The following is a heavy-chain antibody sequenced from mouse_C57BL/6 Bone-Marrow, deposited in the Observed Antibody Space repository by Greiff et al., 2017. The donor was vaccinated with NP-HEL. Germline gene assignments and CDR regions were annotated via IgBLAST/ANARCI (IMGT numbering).Heavy chain of an antibody. CDR2: ISSGGDYI. D-gene: IGHD2-3*01. CDR1: GFTFSSYA. CDR3: TRERWLLRAMDY. Sequence: DVQLVESGEGLVKPGGSLKLSCAASGFTFSSYAMSWVRQTPEKRLEWVAYISSGGDYIYYADTVKGRFTISRDNARNTLYLQMSSLKSEDTAMYYCTRERWLLRAMDYWGQGTSVTVSS. V-gene: IGHV5-9-1*02. J-gene: IGHJ4*01.